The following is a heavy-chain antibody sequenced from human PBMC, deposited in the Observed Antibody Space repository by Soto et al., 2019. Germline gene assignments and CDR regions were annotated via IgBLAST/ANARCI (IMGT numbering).Heavy chain of an antibody. J-gene: IGHJ3*02. D-gene: IGHD3-3*01. CDR1: GFTFSSYS. CDR2: ISSSSSTI. CDR3: ARDAYDDFWSGYYGAFDI. V-gene: IGHV3-48*01. Sequence: EVQLVESGGGLVQPGGSLRLSCAASGFTFSSYSMNWVRQAPGKGLEWVSYISSSSSTIYYAHSVKGRFTTSRDNAKNSLYRQMNSLRAEDTAVYYCARDAYDDFWSGYYGAFDIWGQGTMVTVSS.